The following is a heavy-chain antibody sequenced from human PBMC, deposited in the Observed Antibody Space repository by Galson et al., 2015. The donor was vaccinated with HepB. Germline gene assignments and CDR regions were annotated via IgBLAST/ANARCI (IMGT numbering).Heavy chain of an antibody. D-gene: IGHD1-26*01. CDR2: IYSGGST. V-gene: IGHV3-53*01. Sequence: SLRLSCAASGFTVSSNYMSWVRQAPGKGLEWVSVIYSGGSTYYADSVKGRFTISRDNSKNTLYLQMNSLRAEDTAVYYCARDITENLVGAGGYWGQGTLVTVSS. CDR3: ARDITENLVGAGGY. J-gene: IGHJ4*02. CDR1: GFTVSSNY.